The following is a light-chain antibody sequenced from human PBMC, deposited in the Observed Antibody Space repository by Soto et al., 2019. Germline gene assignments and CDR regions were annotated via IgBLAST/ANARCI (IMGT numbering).Light chain of an antibody. Sequence: QPVLTQSSSASASLGSSVKLTCTLSSGHSGYIIAWHQQQPGKAPRYLMKLEGSGTYNKGSGVPDRFSGSSSGADRYLTISNLQSEDEADYYCEAWDSYSHVFGTGTQLTVL. CDR3: EAWDSYSHV. J-gene: IGLJ7*01. CDR1: SGHSGYI. V-gene: IGLV4-60*03. CDR2: LEGSGTY.